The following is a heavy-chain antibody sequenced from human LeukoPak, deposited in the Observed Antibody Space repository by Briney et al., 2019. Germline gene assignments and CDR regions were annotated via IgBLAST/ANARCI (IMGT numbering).Heavy chain of an antibody. CDR3: TRHYGDPYFDY. CDR1: GFTFSGSA. V-gene: IGHV3-73*01. CDR2: IRSKANSYAT. J-gene: IGHJ4*02. D-gene: IGHD4-17*01. Sequence: EGSLRLSCAASGFTFSGSAMHWVRQASGKGLEWVGRIRSKANSYATAYAASVKGRFTISRDDSKNTAYLQMNSLKTEDTAVYYCTRHYGDPYFDYWGQGTLVTVSS.